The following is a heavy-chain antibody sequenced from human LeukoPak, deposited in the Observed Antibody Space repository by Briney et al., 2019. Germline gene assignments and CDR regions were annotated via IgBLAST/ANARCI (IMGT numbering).Heavy chain of an antibody. V-gene: IGHV1-18*01. CDR3: ARERSITIFGVVTYYYYGMDV. J-gene: IGHJ6*02. D-gene: IGHD3-3*01. CDR2: ISAYNGNT. Sequence: GASVKVSCKASGYTFTSYGISWVQQAPGQGLEWMGWISAYNGNTNYAQKLQGRVTMTTDTSTSTAYMELRSLRSDDTAVYYCARERSITIFGVVTYYYYGMDVWGQGTTVTVSS. CDR1: GYTFTSYG.